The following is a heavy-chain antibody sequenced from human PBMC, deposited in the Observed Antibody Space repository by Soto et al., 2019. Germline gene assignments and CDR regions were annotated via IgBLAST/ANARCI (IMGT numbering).Heavy chain of an antibody. CDR3: ARGDSGYSSGWYGNWFDP. CDR1: GGTFSSYA. Sequence: GASVKVSCKASGGTFSSYAISWVRQAPGQGLEWMGGIIPIFGTANYAQKFQGRVTITADESTSTAYMELSSLRPEDTAVYYCARGDSGYSSGWYGNWFDPWGQGTLVTVSS. D-gene: IGHD6-19*01. V-gene: IGHV1-69*13. J-gene: IGHJ5*02. CDR2: IIPIFGTA.